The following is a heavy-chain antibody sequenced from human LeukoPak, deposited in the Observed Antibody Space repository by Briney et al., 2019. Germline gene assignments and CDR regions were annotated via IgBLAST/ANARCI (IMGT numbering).Heavy chain of an antibody. J-gene: IGHJ4*02. Sequence: GGSLKLSCAASGFTFSGSAIHWVRQSSGKGLEWVGQIDKKDKGYATATAYAASVKGRFTISRDASQSSVYLQMDSLQTEDTAVYFCARGSCSGGICYAGEHWGQGTLVTVSS. CDR3: ARGSCSGGICYAGEH. CDR2: IDKKDKGYATAT. CDR1: GFTFSGSA. V-gene: IGHV3-73*01. D-gene: IGHD2-15*01.